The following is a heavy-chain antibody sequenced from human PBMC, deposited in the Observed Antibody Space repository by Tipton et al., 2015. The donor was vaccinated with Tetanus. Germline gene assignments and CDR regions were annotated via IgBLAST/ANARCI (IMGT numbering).Heavy chain of an antibody. CDR3: ARANFDFSKKGPFDS. Sequence: TLSLTCGVSGVSIKGGGFYWTWIRQPPGKGLEWIGYIYSPGTTSYAPSLRGRTTISFDSVKNHFSLSLSSVTAADTAMYYCARANFDFSKKGPFDSWGQGILVIVSA. J-gene: IGHJ4*02. CDR2: IYSPGTT. V-gene: IGHV4-31*11. D-gene: IGHD3-3*01. CDR1: GVSIKGGGFY.